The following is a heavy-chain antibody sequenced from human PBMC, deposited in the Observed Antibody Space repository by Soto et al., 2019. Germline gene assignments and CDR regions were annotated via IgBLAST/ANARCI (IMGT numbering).Heavy chain of an antibody. V-gene: IGHV1-46*01. CDR3: ARDQYSSGRARCFDP. D-gene: IGHD6-19*01. CDR2: INPSGGST. J-gene: IGHJ5*02. Sequence: ASVKVSCKASGYTFTSYYMHWVRQAPGQGLEWMGIINPSGGSTSYAQKFQGRVTMTRDTSTSTVYMELSSLRSEDTAVYYCARDQYSSGRARCFDPWGQGTLVTVSS. CDR1: GYTFTSYY.